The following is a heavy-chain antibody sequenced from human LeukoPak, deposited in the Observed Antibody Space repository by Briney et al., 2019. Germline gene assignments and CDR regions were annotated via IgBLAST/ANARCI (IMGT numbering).Heavy chain of an antibody. J-gene: IGHJ5*02. Sequence: RSLRLSCAASGFTFSSYGMHWVRQAPGKGLEWVAVIWYDGSNKYYAGSVKGRFTISRDNSKNTLYLQMNSLRAEDTAVYYCARDYAGENWFDPWGQGTLVTASS. CDR3: ARDYAGENWFDP. CDR1: GFTFSSYG. V-gene: IGHV3-33*01. CDR2: IWYDGSNK. D-gene: IGHD3-16*01.